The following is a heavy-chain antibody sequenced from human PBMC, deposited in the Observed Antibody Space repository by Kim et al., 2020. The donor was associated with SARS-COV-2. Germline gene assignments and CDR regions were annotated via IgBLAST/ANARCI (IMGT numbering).Heavy chain of an antibody. D-gene: IGHD3-22*01. CDR1: GGSISSSSYY. V-gene: IGHV4-39*01. J-gene: IGHJ2*01. CDR3: ARHPSITMIVIAWYFDL. Sequence: SETLSLTCTVSGGSISSSSYYWGWIRQPPGKGLEWIGSIYYSGSTYYNPSLKSRVTISVDTSTNQFSLKLSSVTAADTAVYYCARHPSITMIVIAWYFDLWGRGTLVTVSS. CDR2: IYYSGST.